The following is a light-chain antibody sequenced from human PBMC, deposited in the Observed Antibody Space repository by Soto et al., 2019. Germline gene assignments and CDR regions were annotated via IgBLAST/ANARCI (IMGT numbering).Light chain of an antibody. J-gene: IGKJ1*01. V-gene: IGKV3-20*01. CDR3: HQYGSSSWT. CDR2: DAS. Sequence: EIVLTQSPGTLSLSPGERATLSCRASQTVRNNYLAWYQQKPGQAPRLLIYDASSRATGIPDRFSVSGSGTDFTLTISRLEPEDFAVYYCHQYGSSSWTFGQGTKVDIK. CDR1: QTVRNNY.